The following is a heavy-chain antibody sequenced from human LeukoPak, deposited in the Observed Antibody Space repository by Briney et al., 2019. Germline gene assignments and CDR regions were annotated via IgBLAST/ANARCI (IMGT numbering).Heavy chain of an antibody. D-gene: IGHD3-22*01. CDR1: GYTFTSYG. Sequence: GASVKVSCKASGYTFTSYGISWVRQAPGQGLEWMGWISAYNGNTNYAQKLQGRVTMTTDTSTSTAYMELRSLRSDDTAVYYCASLAPNRYYYDSSGYRDYWGQGTLVTVSS. V-gene: IGHV1-18*01. CDR2: ISAYNGNT. J-gene: IGHJ4*02. CDR3: ASLAPNRYYYDSSGYRDY.